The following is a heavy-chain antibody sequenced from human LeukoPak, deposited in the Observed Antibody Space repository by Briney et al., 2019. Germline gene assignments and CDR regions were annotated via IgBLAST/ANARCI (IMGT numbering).Heavy chain of an antibody. J-gene: IGHJ4*02. CDR3: AKDPGNYFLEFDY. CDR2: ISAGADTT. D-gene: IGHD2/OR15-2a*01. CDR1: GLTFSNYA. V-gene: IGHV3-23*01. Sequence: GGSLRLSCAGFGLTFSNYAISWVRQAPGRGLEWVSAISAGADTTCYADSVRGRVTISRDNSKNTVYLQMNSLRAEDTAIYYCAKDPGNYFLEFDYRGQGTLVTVSS.